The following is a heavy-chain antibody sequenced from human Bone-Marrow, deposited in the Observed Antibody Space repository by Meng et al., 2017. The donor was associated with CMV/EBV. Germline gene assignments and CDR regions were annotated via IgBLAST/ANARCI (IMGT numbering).Heavy chain of an antibody. J-gene: IGHJ6*02. V-gene: IGHV1-18*01. CDR1: GYTFTSYG. CDR2: ISAYNGNT. CDR3: ARVALLYYYGMDV. Sequence: ASGKVSCKSSGYTFTSYGISWVRQAPGQGLEWMGWISAYNGNTNYAQKRQGRVTMTTDTSTSTAYMELRSLRSDDTAVYYCARVALLYYYGMDVWGQGTMVTVSS.